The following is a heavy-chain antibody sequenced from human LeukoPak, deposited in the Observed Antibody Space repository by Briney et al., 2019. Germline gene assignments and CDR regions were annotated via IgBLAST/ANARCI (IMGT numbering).Heavy chain of an antibody. CDR2: ISGSATST. J-gene: IGHJ3*02. V-gene: IGHV3-23*01. CDR1: GFTFSSYA. Sequence: GGSLRLSCAASGFTFSSYAMSWVRQAPGKGLEWVSAISGSATSTYYADSVKGRFTISRDNSKNTLYLQMNSLRAEDTAVHYCAKDLSSSWPNALGIWGQGTMVTVSS. D-gene: IGHD6-13*01. CDR3: AKDLSSSWPNALGI.